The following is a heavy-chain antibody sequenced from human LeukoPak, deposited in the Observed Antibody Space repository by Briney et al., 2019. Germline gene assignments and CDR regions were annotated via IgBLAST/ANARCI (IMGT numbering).Heavy chain of an antibody. CDR1: GYTFNSYD. Sequence: ASVKVSCKASGYTFNSYDINWVRQATGQGLEGMGWMSPNSGNTGYAQKFQGRVTMTRNTSISTAYMELSSVRSEDTAVYYCARTMIVVVNYYEYAFDIWGQGTMVTVSS. CDR2: MSPNSGNT. J-gene: IGHJ3*02. D-gene: IGHD3-22*01. CDR3: ARTMIVVVNYYEYAFDI. V-gene: IGHV1-8*01.